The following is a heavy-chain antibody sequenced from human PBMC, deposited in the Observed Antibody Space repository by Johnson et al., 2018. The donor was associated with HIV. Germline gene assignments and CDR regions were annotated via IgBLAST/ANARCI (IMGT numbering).Heavy chain of an antibody. CDR3: ARVGLGSFGEWYDAFDI. Sequence: VQLVESGGGLVKPGGSLRLSCAASGFTFSDYYMHWVRQATGKGLEWVSAIGTAGDTYYPGSVKGRFTISRENAKNSLYLQMNSLRAGDTAVYYCARVGLGSFGEWYDAFDIWGQGTMVTVSS. CDR2: IGTAGDT. D-gene: IGHD3-10*01. J-gene: IGHJ3*02. CDR1: GFTFSDYY. V-gene: IGHV3-13*01.